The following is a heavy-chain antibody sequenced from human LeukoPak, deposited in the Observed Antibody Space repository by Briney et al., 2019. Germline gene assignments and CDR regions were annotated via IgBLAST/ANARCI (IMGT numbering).Heavy chain of an antibody. D-gene: IGHD3-16*01. J-gene: IGHJ4*02. CDR1: GASISGFY. Sequence: SQTLSLTCTVSGASISGFYWSWIRQPPGKGLEWIGYIHYSGSTNNNPSLKSRVTISVDTSKNQFSLKLSSVTAADTAVYFCARLIPPYYFDYWGQGIQVTVSS. CDR2: IHYSGST. CDR3: ARLIPPYYFDY. V-gene: IGHV4-59*08.